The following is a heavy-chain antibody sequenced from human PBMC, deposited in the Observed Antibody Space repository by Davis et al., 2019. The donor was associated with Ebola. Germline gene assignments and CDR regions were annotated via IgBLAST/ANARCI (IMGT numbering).Heavy chain of an antibody. CDR2: IRTGVIGNI. J-gene: IGHJ3*02. CDR3: ARDRSGGAFDI. CDR1: GLTFGRYA. D-gene: IGHD1-26*01. V-gene: IGHV3-48*02. Sequence: GESLKISCAAAGLTFGRYAMTWVRRAPGKGLEWVSFIRTGVIGNIYYADSVKGRFTASRDNAKNSLYLQMNGLRDDDTAVYYCARDRSGGAFDIWGQGTMVTVSS.